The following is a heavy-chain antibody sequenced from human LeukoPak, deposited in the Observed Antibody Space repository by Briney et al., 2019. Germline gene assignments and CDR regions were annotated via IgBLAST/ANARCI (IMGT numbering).Heavy chain of an antibody. CDR3: ARDYSTVTTFFDY. D-gene: IGHD4-17*01. V-gene: IGHV3-21*01. J-gene: IGHJ4*02. CDR2: ISSNSNI. Sequence: PGGSLRLSCAASGFTFSSYSMNWVRQAPGKGLEWVSSISSNSNIYYADSVKGRFTISRDNAKNSLYLQMNSLRAEDTAVYYCARDYSTVTTFFDYWGQGTLVTVSS. CDR1: GFTFSSYS.